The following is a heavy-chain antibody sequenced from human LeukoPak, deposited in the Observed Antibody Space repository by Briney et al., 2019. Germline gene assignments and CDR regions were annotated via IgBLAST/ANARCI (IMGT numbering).Heavy chain of an antibody. J-gene: IGHJ3*02. V-gene: IGHV4-61*01. CDR3: ARDRIVSSAFDI. CDR2: ISYTGST. D-gene: IGHD5/OR15-5a*01. CDR1: GDSISSDSDY. Sequence: SETLSLTCTVSGDSISSDSDYWSWTRQPPGKGLEWIGYISYTGSTNYNPSLKSRITISVDTSKNQFALKLSSVTAADTAVYYCARDRIVSSAFDIWGQGTMVTVSS.